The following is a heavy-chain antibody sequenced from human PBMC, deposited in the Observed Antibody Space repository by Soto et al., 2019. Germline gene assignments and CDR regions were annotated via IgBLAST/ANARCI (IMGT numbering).Heavy chain of an antibody. D-gene: IGHD2-15*01. Sequence: LRLSCAASGFTFSSYSMNWVRQAPGKGLEWVSSISSSSSYIYYADSVKGRFTISRDNAKNSLYLQMNSLRAEDTAVYYCARVYCSGGSCSGDYWGQGTLVTVSS. J-gene: IGHJ4*02. V-gene: IGHV3-21*01. CDR1: GFTFSSYS. CDR2: ISSSSSYI. CDR3: ARVYCSGGSCSGDY.